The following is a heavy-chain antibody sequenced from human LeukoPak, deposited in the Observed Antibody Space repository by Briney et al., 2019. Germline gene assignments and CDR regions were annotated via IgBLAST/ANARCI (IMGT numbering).Heavy chain of an antibody. J-gene: IGHJ4*02. CDR2: IYYSGST. D-gene: IGHD3-10*01. CDR3: ARSYGSGSYHDY. CDR1: GGSISSSSYY. V-gene: IGHV4-39*01. Sequence: SETLSLTCTVSGGSISSSSYYWGWIRQPPGKGLEWIGSIYYSGSTYYNPSLKSRVTISVDTSKNQFSLKLSSVTAADTAVYYCARSYGSGSYHDYWGQGTLVTVSS.